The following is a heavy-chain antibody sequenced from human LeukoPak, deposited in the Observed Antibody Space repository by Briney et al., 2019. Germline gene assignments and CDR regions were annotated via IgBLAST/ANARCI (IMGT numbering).Heavy chain of an antibody. V-gene: IGHV3-74*01. CDR1: GFSFSSYW. CDR2: INTDGSST. D-gene: IGHD3-10*01. Sequence: GGSLRLSCAASGFSFSSYWMHWVRQAPGKGLVWVSLINTDGSSTNYADSVKGRFTISRDNAKNTLYLQMNSLRAEDTAVYYCARGSHDAFDIWGQGTMLTVSS. CDR3: ARGSHDAFDI. J-gene: IGHJ3*02.